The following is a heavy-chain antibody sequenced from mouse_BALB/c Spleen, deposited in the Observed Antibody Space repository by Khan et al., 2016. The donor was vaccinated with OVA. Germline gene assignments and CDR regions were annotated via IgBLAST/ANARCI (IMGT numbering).Heavy chain of an antibody. CDR3: ARNYDYSEGLAY. CDR2: IWSGGST. J-gene: IGHJ3*01. V-gene: IGHV2-2*02. Sequence: QVQLKESGPGLVQPSQSLSITCTVSGFSLTTYGVHWVRQSPGKGLEWLGVIWSGGSTDYNAAFIYRLSISKDSSKSQEFLQMNSLQVNDTAIYYCARNYDYSEGLAYWGQGTLVTVSA. D-gene: IGHD2-4*01. CDR1: GFSLTTYG.